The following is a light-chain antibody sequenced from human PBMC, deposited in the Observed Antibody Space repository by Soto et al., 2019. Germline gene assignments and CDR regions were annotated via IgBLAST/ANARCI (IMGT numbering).Light chain of an antibody. Sequence: DILLTQSPTSLSASVGDTVTITCRASQSISINLNWYQHRPGQAPKVLIYAASTLATGAPSRFSGSGVGTDFTLTISRLQLEDFATYYCQQTYTTRVYTFGQGNKLEFK. CDR1: QSISIN. V-gene: IGKV1-39*01. CDR3: QQTYTTRVYT. CDR2: AAS. J-gene: IGKJ2*01.